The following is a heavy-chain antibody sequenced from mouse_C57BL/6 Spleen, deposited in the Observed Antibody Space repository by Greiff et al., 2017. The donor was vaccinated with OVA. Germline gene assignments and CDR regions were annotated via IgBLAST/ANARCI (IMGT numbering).Heavy chain of an antibody. CDR1: GFTFSSYA. CDR2: ISDGGSYT. V-gene: IGHV5-4*01. D-gene: IGHD2-3*01. CDR3: ARDEDDGYYGDYFDY. Sequence: EVKVVESGGGLVKPGGSLKLSCAASGFTFSSYAMSWVRQTPEKRLEWVATISDGGSYTYYPDNVKGRFTISRDNAKNNLYLQMSHLKSEDTAMYYCARDEDDGYYGDYFDYWGQGTTLTVSS. J-gene: IGHJ2*01.